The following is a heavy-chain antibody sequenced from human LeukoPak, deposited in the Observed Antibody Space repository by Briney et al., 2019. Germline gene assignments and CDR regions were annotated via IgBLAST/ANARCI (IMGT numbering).Heavy chain of an antibody. CDR3: ARSYSSSSNPFDY. CDR1: GGTFSSYA. V-gene: IGHV1-69*06. CDR2: IIPIFGTA. J-gene: IGHJ4*02. D-gene: IGHD6-13*01. Sequence: GASVKVSCKASGGTFSSYAISWVRQAPGQGLEWMGGIIPIFGTANYAQKFQGRVTITADKSTSTAYMELSSLRSEDTAVYYCARSYSSSSNPFDYWGQGTLVTVSS.